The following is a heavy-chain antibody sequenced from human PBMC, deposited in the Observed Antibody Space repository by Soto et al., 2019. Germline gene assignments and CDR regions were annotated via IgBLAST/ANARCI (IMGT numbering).Heavy chain of an antibody. Sequence: ASVKFSCKASGGTFSSYAISWVRQAPGQGLEWMGGIIPIFGTANYAQKFQGRVTITADESTSTAYMELSSLRSEDTAVYYCARALAARTNLFDPWGQRSLVTVS. J-gene: IGHJ5*02. CDR2: IIPIFGTA. D-gene: IGHD6-6*01. CDR1: GGTFSSYA. CDR3: ARALAARTNLFDP. V-gene: IGHV1-69*13.